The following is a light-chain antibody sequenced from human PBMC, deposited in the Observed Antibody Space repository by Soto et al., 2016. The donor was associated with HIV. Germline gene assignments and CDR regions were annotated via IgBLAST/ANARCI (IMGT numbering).Light chain of an antibody. V-gene: IGLV3-1*01. CDR1: NLGDTF. CDR3: QAVDTNSHAF. Sequence: SYELTQPPSVSVSPGQTATITCSADNLGDTFVCWYHQRSGQSPVLVIYQDSKRPSAIPERFSGSSSGNTATLTISGTQVVDEGDYYCQAVDTNSHAFFGGGTKLTVL. J-gene: IGLJ2*01. CDR2: QDS.